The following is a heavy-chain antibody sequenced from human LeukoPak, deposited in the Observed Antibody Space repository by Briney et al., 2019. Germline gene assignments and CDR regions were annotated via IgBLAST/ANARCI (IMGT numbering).Heavy chain of an antibody. Sequence: GGSLRLSCAASGFTFSSYAMSWVRQAPGKGLEWVSAINGRGGSTYYADSVRGRFTISRDNAKNTLYLQMNSLRAEDTAVCYCVRDLRYCSSTSCYDPCFDYWGQGTLVTVSS. D-gene: IGHD2-2*01. CDR1: GFTFSSYA. CDR2: INGRGGST. V-gene: IGHV3-23*01. CDR3: VRDLRYCSSTSCYDPCFDY. J-gene: IGHJ4*02.